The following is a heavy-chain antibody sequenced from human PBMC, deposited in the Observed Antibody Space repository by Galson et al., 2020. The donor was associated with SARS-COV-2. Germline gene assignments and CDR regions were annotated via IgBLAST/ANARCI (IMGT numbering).Heavy chain of an antibody. CDR2: INPTSGDT. CDR1: GYTFIHNS. Sequence: ASVKVSCKASGYTFIHNSLVWVRQAPGQGLDWMGWINPTSGDTNYAQTFQGRITLTRDTSIGTAYMELSGLTSDDTAVYYCARNGGGLGYWGQGTLVTVSS. CDR3: ARNGGGLGY. J-gene: IGHJ4*02. V-gene: IGHV1-2*02.